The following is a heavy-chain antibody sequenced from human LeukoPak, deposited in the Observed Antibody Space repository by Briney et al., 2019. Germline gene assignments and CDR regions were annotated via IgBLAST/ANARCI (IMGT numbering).Heavy chain of an antibody. CDR1: GFTFSSYA. D-gene: IGHD2-2*02. V-gene: IGHV3-30*04. CDR3: ARVGYCSSTSCYMWLAYDGAFDI. CDR2: ISYDGSNT. J-gene: IGHJ3*02. Sequence: PGGSLRLSCAASGFTFSSYAMHWVRQAPGKGLEWVAVISYDGSNTYYADSVKGRFTISRDNSKNTLYLQMNSLRAEDTAVYYCARVGYCSSTSCYMWLAYDGAFDIWGQGTMVTVSS.